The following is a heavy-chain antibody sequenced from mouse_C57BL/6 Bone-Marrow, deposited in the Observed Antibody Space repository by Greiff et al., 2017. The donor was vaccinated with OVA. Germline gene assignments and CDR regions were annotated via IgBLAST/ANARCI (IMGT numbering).Heavy chain of an antibody. Sequence: QVQLQQPGAELVKPGASVKVSCKASGYTFTSYWMHWVKQRPGQGLEWIGRIPPSDSDTNYNQKFQGKATLPVAKSSRTAYMQLSSLTSENSAVYYCAIAFYSNYVGFADWGQGTLVTVSA. D-gene: IGHD2-5*01. J-gene: IGHJ3*01. CDR1: GYTFTSYW. CDR3: AIAFYSNYVGFAD. V-gene: IGHV1-74*01. CDR2: IPPSDSDT.